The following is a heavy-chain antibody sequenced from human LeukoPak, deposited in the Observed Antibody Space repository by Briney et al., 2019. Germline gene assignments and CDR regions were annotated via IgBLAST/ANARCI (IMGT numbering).Heavy chain of an antibody. D-gene: IGHD3-9*01. CDR3: ARGFDWLEYYFDY. Sequence: ASVKVSCKASGYTFTSYGISWVRQAPGQGLEWMGWISAYNGNTNYAQKLQGRVTMTRDTSISTAYMEVNRLRSDDTALYYCARGFDWLEYYFDYWGQGTLVTVSS. J-gene: IGHJ4*02. V-gene: IGHV1-18*01. CDR2: ISAYNGNT. CDR1: GYTFTSYG.